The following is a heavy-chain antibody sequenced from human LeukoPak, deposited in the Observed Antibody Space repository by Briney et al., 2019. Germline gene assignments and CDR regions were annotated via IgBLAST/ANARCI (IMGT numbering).Heavy chain of an antibody. V-gene: IGHV3-48*01. CDR1: GFTFSDHI. J-gene: IGHJ4*02. CDR3: VRQFAS. Sequence: GSLGLSCAASGFTFSDHIMNWVRQLPGKRLEWVAYVSGSGSTVYYADSVKGRFTISRDNGKSSLYLQMNSLRVEDTALYYCVRQFASWGQGTLVTVSS. CDR2: VSGSGSTV.